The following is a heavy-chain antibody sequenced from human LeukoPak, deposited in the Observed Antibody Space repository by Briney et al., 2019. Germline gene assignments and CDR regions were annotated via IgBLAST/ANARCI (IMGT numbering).Heavy chain of an antibody. CDR1: GFIFSSSA. J-gene: IGHJ3*02. CDR3: AKDSSAVAGPEGSYDI. Sequence: GGSLRLSCAASGFIFSSSALSWVRQAPGKGLEWVSAISGSGGRTYYADSVKGRFTISRDNSRNSLFLQMNSLKDEDTAVYYCAKDSSAVAGPEGSYDIWGQGTMVTVSS. V-gene: IGHV3-23*01. CDR2: ISGSGGRT. D-gene: IGHD6-19*01.